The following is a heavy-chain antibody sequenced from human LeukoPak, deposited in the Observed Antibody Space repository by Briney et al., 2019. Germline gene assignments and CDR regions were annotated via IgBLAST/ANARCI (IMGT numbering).Heavy chain of an antibody. CDR1: GGSFSGYY. V-gene: IGHV4-34*01. CDR3: ARVGRAAGARYNWFDP. D-gene: IGHD6-13*01. J-gene: IGHJ5*02. CDR2: INHSGST. Sequence: SETLSLTCAVYGGSFSGYYWSWIRQPPGKGLERIGEINHSGSTNYNPSLKSRVTISVDTSKNQFSLKLSSVTAADTAVYYCARVGRAAGARYNWFDPWGQGTLVTVSS.